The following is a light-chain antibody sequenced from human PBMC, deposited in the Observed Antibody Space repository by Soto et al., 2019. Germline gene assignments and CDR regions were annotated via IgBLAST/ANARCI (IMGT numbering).Light chain of an antibody. Sequence: DIQIAQSPPTLPASAGDRVTITCRASQSISSWLAWYQQKPGKAPKLLIYDASSLDSGVPSRFSGSGSGTEFTLTISSLQPENFATYYCQQHCQWPITFGQGKRLEIK. CDR2: DAS. CDR1: QSISSW. V-gene: IGKV1-5*01. CDR3: QQHCQWPIT. J-gene: IGKJ5*01.